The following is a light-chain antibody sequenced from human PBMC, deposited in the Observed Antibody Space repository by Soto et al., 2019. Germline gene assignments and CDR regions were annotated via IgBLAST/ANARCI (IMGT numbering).Light chain of an antibody. CDR1: SSNIGAGYE. CDR2: ENN. Sequence: QSVLTQPPSVSEAPGQRVTISCTGSSSNIGAGYEAHWYQQVPGTAPKLLIYENNNRPSGVPDRFSGSKSGTSASLAITGLHAEDEAEYSCQSHDSSLLGNVFGTGTKLTVL. J-gene: IGLJ1*01. V-gene: IGLV1-40*01. CDR3: QSHDSSLLGNV.